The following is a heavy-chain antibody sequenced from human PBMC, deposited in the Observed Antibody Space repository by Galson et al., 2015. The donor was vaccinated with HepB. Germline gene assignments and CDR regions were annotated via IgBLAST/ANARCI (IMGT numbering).Heavy chain of an antibody. J-gene: IGHJ4*02. CDR2: ISWDGGST. CDR3: AKDGGRTAMVQYYFDY. CDR1: GFTFDDYA. V-gene: IGHV3-43D*03. D-gene: IGHD5-18*01. Sequence: SLRLSCAASGFTFDDYAMHWVRQAPGKGLEWVSLISWDGGSTYYADSVKGRFTISRDNSKNSLYLQMNSLRAEDTALYYCAKDGGRTAMVQYYFDYWGQGTLVTVSS.